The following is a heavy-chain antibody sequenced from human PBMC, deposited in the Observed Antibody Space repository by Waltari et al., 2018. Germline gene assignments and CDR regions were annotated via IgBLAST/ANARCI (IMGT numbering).Heavy chain of an antibody. CDR1: GFTFSDHY. D-gene: IGHD1-26*01. J-gene: IGHJ4*02. CDR2: SRNKAQGYIT. Sequence: EVQLVESGGGLVQPGGSLRLSCAFSGFTFSDHYIDWVRQAPGKGREWVGRSRNKAQGYITEYAASVKGRFISSRDDSKNALYLQMDSLKTEDTAMYYCSSRHSGSSDYWGQGTLVTVSS. CDR3: SSRHSGSSDY. V-gene: IGHV3-72*01.